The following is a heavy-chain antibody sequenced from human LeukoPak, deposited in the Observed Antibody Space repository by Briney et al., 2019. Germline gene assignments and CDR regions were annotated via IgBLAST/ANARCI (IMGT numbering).Heavy chain of an antibody. V-gene: IGHV4-59*08. CDR1: GGSISSYY. D-gene: IGHD6-13*01. J-gene: IGHJ4*02. CDR2: IYYSGST. CDR3: ARGIAAASGYFDY. Sequence: SETLSLTCTVSGGSISSYYWSWIRQPPGKGLEWIGYIYYSGSTNYNPSLKGRVTISVDTSKNQFSLKLSSVTAADTAVYYCARGIAAASGYFDYWGQGTLVTVSS.